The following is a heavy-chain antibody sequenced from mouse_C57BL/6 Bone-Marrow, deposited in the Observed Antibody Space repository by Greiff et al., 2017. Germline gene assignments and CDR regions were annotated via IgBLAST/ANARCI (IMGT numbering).Heavy chain of an antibody. CDR3: ARSYYGNHFDY. J-gene: IGHJ2*01. D-gene: IGHD1-1*01. CDR2: IDPSDSET. CDR1: GYTFTSYW. V-gene: IGHV1-52*01. Sequence: QVQLQQPGAELVRPGSSVKLSCKASGYTFTSYWLHWVKQRPIQGLEWIGNIDPSDSETHYNQKFKDKASLTVDKSSSTAYMQLSSRTSEDSAVYYCARSYYGNHFDYWGQGTTLAVST.